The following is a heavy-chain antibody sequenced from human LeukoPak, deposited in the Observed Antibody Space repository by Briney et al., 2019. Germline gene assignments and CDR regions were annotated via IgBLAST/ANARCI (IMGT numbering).Heavy chain of an antibody. J-gene: IGHJ4*02. D-gene: IGHD6-13*01. CDR1: GFTFSSYW. V-gene: IGHV3-7*01. CDR3: ARGGSYSSSWYDFYFDY. CDR2: IKQDGSEK. Sequence: GGSLRLSRAASGFTFSSYWMSWVRQAPGKGLEWVANIKQDGSEKYYVDSVKGRFTISRDNAKNSLYLQMNSLRAEDTAVYYCARGGSYSSSWYDFYFDYWGQGTLVTVSS.